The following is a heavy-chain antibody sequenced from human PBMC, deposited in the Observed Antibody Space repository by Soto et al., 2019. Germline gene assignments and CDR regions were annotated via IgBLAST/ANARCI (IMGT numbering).Heavy chain of an antibody. D-gene: IGHD1-20*01. J-gene: IGHJ4*02. CDR1: GDAISNYY. Sequence: PSETLSRTCSVSGDAISNYYWSCIRQTPGRGLEWIVCVHDSGSTEYNPSLRGRVIISLHTSKSQFSLSLRSATAADTATYYCARGTRALITSSFACWGQGILVTVSS. CDR3: ARGTRALITSSFAC. V-gene: IGHV4-59*03. CDR2: VHDSGST.